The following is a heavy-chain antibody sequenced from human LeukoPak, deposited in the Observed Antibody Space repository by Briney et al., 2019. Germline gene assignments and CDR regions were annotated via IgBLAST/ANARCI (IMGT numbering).Heavy chain of an antibody. CDR2: IIPIFGTT. Sequence: SVKVSCKASGGTFNSYAISWVRQAPGQGLEWMGGIIPIFGTTNYARKFRGRVTLTADKSTRTAYMELSSLRSEDTAVYYCAGQYCSSTSCYQIMYFQHWGQGTLVTVSS. CDR1: GGTFNSYA. J-gene: IGHJ1*01. CDR3: AGQYCSSTSCYQIMYFQH. V-gene: IGHV1-69*06. D-gene: IGHD2-2*01.